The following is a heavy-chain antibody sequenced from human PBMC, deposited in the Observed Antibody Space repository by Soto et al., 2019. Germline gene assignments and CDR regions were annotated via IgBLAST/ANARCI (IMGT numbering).Heavy chain of an antibody. CDR2: IYSTGST. D-gene: IGHD1-1*01. V-gene: IGHV4-4*07. CDR1: GGSIITYY. J-gene: IGHJ3*02. CDR3: ARDELNKWNAGWSGPDAFDI. Sequence: QVQLQESGPGQVKPSETLSLTCTVSGGSIITYYWSWIRQPAGKGLEWIGRIYSTGSTNYNPSLKSRVTMSVDTSKNQFSLKLSSVTAADTAVYYGARDELNKWNAGWSGPDAFDIWGQGTMVTVS.